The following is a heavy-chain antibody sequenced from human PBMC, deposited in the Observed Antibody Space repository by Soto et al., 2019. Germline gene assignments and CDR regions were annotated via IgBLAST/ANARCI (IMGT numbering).Heavy chain of an antibody. CDR2: ISSTTNYI. CDR1: GFTFTRYS. V-gene: IGHV3-21*04. D-gene: IGHD6-13*01. J-gene: IGHJ4*02. CDR3: ARGFSAGKGSPPDF. Sequence: GGSLRLSCAASGFTFTRYSMNWVRQAPGKGLEWVSSISSTTNYIYHADSMKGRFTVSRDNAKNSVYLEMSSLRAEDTAVYYCARGFSAGKGSPPDFWGQGSLVTVSS.